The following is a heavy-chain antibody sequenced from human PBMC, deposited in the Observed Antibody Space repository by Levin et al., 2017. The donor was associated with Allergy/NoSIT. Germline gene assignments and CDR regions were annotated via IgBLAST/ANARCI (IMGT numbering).Heavy chain of an antibody. D-gene: IGHD3-10*01. CDR3: ARDLETPGGSGRISRYFDL. CDR1: GGSISNNRW. V-gene: IGHV4-4*02. Sequence: SETLSLTCAVSGGSISNNRWWSWVRQSPGKGLEWIGEIYHSGSTNYNPSLKSRVSISVDKAKNHFSLKLRSVTAADTAVYYCARDLETPGGSGRISRYFDLWGRGTLVTVSS. J-gene: IGHJ2*01. CDR2: IYHSGST.